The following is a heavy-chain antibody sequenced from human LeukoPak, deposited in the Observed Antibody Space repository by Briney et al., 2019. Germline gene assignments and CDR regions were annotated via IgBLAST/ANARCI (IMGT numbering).Heavy chain of an antibody. D-gene: IGHD3-22*01. CDR3: ARGRRVDYYYDSSGYYYGPHNWFDP. Sequence: SETLSLTCTVSGGSISSGSYYWSWIRQPAGKGLEWIGRIYTSGSTNYNPSLKSRVTISVDTSKNQFSLKLSSVTAADTAVYYCARGRRVDYYYDSSGYYYGPHNWFDPWGQGTLVTVSS. CDR2: IYTSGST. V-gene: IGHV4-61*02. J-gene: IGHJ5*02. CDR1: GGSISSGSYY.